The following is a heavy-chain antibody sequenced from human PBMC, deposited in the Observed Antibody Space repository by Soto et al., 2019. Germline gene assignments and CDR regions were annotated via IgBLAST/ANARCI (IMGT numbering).Heavy chain of an antibody. V-gene: IGHV5-51*01. CDR2: IYPDDSDT. J-gene: IGHJ4*02. Sequence: GESLKISCKGSGFTFTTYWIGWVRQVPGRGLEWMGVIYPDDSDTRYSPSFQGRVTISADKSNSTAYLQWSSLEASDTAVYYCARAFRSNYYAFWGQGTLVTVSS. CDR3: ARAFRSNYYAF. D-gene: IGHD3-3*01. CDR1: GFTFTTYW.